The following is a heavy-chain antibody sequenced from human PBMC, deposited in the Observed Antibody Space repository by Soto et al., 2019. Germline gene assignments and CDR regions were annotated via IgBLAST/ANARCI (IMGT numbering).Heavy chain of an antibody. CDR3: AKDPRAFLDYYGSGIPDLGYYYMDV. CDR2: ISYDGSNK. D-gene: IGHD3-10*01. CDR1: GFTFSSYG. J-gene: IGHJ6*03. Sequence: QVQLVESGGGVVQPGRSLRLSCAASGFTFSSYGMHWVRQAPGKGLEWVAVISYDGSNKYYADSVKGRFTISRDNSKNTLYLQMNSLRAEDTAVYYCAKDPRAFLDYYGSGIPDLGYYYMDVWGKGTTVTVSS. V-gene: IGHV3-30*18.